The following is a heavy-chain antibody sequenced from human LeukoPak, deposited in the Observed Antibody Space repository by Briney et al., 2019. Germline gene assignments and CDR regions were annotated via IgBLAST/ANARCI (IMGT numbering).Heavy chain of an antibody. D-gene: IGHD3-10*01. CDR3: AKDGEAASITASNWFDP. CDR1: GFTFYDYA. CDR2: ISWNSGSI. Sequence: GGSLRLSCAASGFTFYDYAMHWVRQAPGKGLEWVSGISWNSGSIGYADSVKGRFTISRDNAKNSLYLQMNSLRAEDTALYYCAKDGEAASITASNWFDPWGQGTLVTVSS. V-gene: IGHV3-9*01. J-gene: IGHJ5*02.